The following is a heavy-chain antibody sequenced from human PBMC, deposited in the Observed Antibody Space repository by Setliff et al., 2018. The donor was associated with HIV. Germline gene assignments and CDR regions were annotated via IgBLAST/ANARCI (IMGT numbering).Heavy chain of an antibody. J-gene: IGHJ6*03. D-gene: IGHD5-18*01. Sequence: PSETLSLTCTVSSDSISTNSYYWGWIRQSPGKGLEWVGNVHNSGGTNYNPSLKSRVSISVDTSKNQFSLNVNSVTAPDTAVYYCVRHTRDTSLAHYYYYIDVWGKGTTVTVS. CDR1: SDSISTNSYY. V-gene: IGHV4-39*01. CDR3: VRHTRDTSLAHYYYYIDV. CDR2: VHNSGGT.